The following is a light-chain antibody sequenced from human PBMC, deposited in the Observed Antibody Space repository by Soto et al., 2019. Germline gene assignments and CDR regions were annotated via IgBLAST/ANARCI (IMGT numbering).Light chain of an antibody. Sequence: DIQMAQSPSSLSASVGDRITITCRASQNIRDSLNWYQHKPGMAPQLMIFAASNLHSGVPSRFSVSGSGTDLTLTISSLHPEDFATYYCQQTFVMFPWTFGQGTKVEMK. CDR2: AAS. V-gene: IGKV1-39*01. CDR3: QQTFVMFPWT. CDR1: QNIRDS. J-gene: IGKJ1*01.